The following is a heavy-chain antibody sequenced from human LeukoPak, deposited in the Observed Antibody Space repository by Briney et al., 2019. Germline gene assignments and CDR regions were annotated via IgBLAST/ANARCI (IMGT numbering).Heavy chain of an antibody. V-gene: IGHV1-18*01. CDR2: ISAYNGNT. D-gene: IGHD5-12*01. CDR1: GYTFTSYG. CDR3: ARVRGRASGWLLDY. Sequence: ASVKVSCKASGYTFTSYGISWVRQAPGQGLEWMGWISAYNGNTNYAQKFQGRVTMTRDTSISTAYMELSRLRSDDTAVYYCARVRGRASGWLLDYWGQGTLVTVSS. J-gene: IGHJ4*02.